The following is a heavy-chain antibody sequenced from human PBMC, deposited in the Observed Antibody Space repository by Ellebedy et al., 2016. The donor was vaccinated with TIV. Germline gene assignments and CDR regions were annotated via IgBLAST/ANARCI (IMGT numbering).Heavy chain of an antibody. D-gene: IGHD2-15*01. J-gene: IGHJ6*03. CDR1: GYTFTGYY. CDR2: INPNSGGT. V-gene: IGHV1-2*02. Sequence: ASVKVSXKASGYTFTGYYMHWVRQAPGQGLEWMGWINPNSGGTNYAQKFQGRVTMTRDTSISTAYMELSRLRSDDTAVYYCARESGGYYYYYMDVWGKGTTVTVSS. CDR3: ARESGGYYYYYMDV.